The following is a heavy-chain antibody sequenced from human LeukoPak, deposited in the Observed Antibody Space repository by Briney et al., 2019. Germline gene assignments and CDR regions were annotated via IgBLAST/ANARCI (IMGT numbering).Heavy chain of an antibody. V-gene: IGHV3-30-3*01. CDR3: ARESYYDSSSDY. CDR2: ISYDGSNK. CDR1: GFTFSSYW. Sequence: GGSLRLSCAASGFTFSSYWMSWVRQAPGKGVEWVAVISYDGSNKYYADSVKGRFTISRDNSKNTLYLQMNRLRAEDTAVYYCARESYYDSSSDYWGQGTLVTVSS. J-gene: IGHJ4*02. D-gene: IGHD3-22*01.